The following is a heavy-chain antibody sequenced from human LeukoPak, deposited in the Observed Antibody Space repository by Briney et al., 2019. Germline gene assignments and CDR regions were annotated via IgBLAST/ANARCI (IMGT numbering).Heavy chain of an antibody. J-gene: IGHJ4*02. Sequence: SVKVSCKASGHTFTGYYMHWVRQAPGRGLEWMGWINPNSGGTNNAQKCQSRVSMTRDTSISTAYMELSRLRSDDTAVYYCAQSSGWDSLKYWGQGPLLPVSS. CDR2: INPNSGGT. CDR1: GHTFTGYY. V-gene: IGHV1-2*02. D-gene: IGHD6-19*01. CDR3: AQSSGWDSLKY.